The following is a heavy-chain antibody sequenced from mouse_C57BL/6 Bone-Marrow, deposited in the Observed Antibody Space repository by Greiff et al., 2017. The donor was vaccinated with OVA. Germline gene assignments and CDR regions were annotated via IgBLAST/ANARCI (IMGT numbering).Heavy chain of an antibody. D-gene: IGHD3-1*01. CDR3: ARGAYDYFDY. CDR2: ISYDGSN. V-gene: IGHV3-6*01. Sequence: EVQLVESGPGLVKPSQSLSLTCSVTGYSITSGYYWNWIRQFPGNKLEWMGYISYDGSNNYNPSLKNRISITRDTSKNQFFLKLNSVTTEDTATYYCARGAYDYFDYWGQGTTLTVSS. CDR1: GYSITSGYY. J-gene: IGHJ2*01.